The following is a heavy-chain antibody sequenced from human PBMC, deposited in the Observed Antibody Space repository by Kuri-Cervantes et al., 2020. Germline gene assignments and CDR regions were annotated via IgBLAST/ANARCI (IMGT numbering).Heavy chain of an antibody. D-gene: IGHD6-6*01. CDR3: ARRQREGSSSSLDNFDY. CDR1: GFTFSSYS. Sequence: GESLKISCAASGFTFSSYSMHWVRQAPGKGLEWVSSISSSSSYIYYADSVKGRFTISRDNAKNSLYLQMNSLRAEDTAVYYCARRQREGSSSSLDNFDYWGQGTLVTVSS. V-gene: IGHV3-21*01. CDR2: ISSSSSYI. J-gene: IGHJ4*02.